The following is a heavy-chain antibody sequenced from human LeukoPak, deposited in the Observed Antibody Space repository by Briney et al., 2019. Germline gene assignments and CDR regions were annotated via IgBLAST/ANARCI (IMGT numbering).Heavy chain of an antibody. Sequence: AGGSLRLSCAASGFTFSSYGMHWVRQAPGKGLEWVAVISYDGSNKYYADSVKGRFTISRDNSKNTLYLQMNSLRAEDTAVYYCAKDLTHRDFPYGMDAWGQGTTVTVSS. V-gene: IGHV3-30*18. CDR2: ISYDGSNK. CDR1: GFTFSSYG. D-gene: IGHD2-21*02. J-gene: IGHJ6*02. CDR3: AKDLTHRDFPYGMDA.